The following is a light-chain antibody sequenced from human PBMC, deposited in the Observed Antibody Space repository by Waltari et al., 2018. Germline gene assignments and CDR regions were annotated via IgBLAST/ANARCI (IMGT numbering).Light chain of an antibody. CDR3: QHGYGTPWT. J-gene: IGKJ1*01. CDR2: KAS. V-gene: IGKV1-39*01. Sequence: DIQMTQSPSSLSASVGDRVTITCRASENVNNYLNWYQQKPGKAPKLLIYKASILQSGVPSRFSGSGSGTDYTFTISSLQSEDVATYYCQHGYGTPWTFGQGTKVEIK. CDR1: ENVNNY.